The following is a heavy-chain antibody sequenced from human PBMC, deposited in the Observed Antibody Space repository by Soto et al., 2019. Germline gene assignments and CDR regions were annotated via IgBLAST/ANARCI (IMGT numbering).Heavy chain of an antibody. CDR3: ARAAVGSSSPFDY. Sequence: PSETLSLTCAVSGGSISSGGYSWSWIRQPPGKGLEWIGYIYHSGSTYYNPSLKSRVTISVDRSKNQFSLKLSSVTAADTAVYYCARAAVGSSSPFDYWG. J-gene: IGHJ4*01. CDR2: IYHSGST. V-gene: IGHV4-30-2*01. CDR1: GGSISSGGYS. D-gene: IGHD6-6*01.